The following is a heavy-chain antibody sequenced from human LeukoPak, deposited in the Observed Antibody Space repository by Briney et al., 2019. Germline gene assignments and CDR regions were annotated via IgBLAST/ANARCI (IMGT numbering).Heavy chain of an antibody. V-gene: IGHV4-59*01. CDR2: IHYSGST. CDR1: GGSINSYY. J-gene: IGHJ3*02. CDR3: ARDGQLRNAFDI. D-gene: IGHD5-24*01. Sequence: PSETLSLTCTVSGGSINSYYWSWIRQPPGKGLEWIGYIHYSGSTNYNPSLKSRVTISVDTSKNQFSLKLSSVTAADTAEYYCARDGQLRNAFDIWGQGTMLTVSS.